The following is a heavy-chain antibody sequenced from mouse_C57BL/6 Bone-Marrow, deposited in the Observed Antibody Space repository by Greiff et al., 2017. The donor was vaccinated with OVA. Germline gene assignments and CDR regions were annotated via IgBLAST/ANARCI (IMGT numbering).Heavy chain of an antibody. J-gene: IGHJ2*01. CDR2: INPSNGGT. V-gene: IGHV1-53*01. CDR1: GYTFTSYW. CDR3: ARLYYASYYFDY. D-gene: IGHD2-1*01. Sequence: QVHVKQPGTELVKPGASVKLSCKASGYTFTSYWMHWVKQRPGQGLEWIGNINPSNGGTNYNEKFKSKATLTVDKSSSTAYMQLSSLTSEDSAVYYCARLYYASYYFDYWGQGTTLTVSS.